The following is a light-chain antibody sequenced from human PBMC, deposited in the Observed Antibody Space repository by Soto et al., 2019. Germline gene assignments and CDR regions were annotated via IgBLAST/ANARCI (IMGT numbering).Light chain of an antibody. CDR2: DVS. CDR3: CSYAGSYTWV. CDR1: SSDVGDYIY. Sequence: QSALTQPRSVSGSPGQSVTISCTGTSSDVGDYIYVSWYQQHPGKAPKLMIYDVSKRPSGVPDRFSGSKSGNTASLTISGLQAEDEADYYCCSYAGSYTWVFGGGTKLTVL. V-gene: IGLV2-11*01. J-gene: IGLJ3*02.